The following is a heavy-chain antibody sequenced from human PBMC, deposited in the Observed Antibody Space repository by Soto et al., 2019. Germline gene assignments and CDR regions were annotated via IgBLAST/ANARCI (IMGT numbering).Heavy chain of an antibody. J-gene: IGHJ3*02. CDR1: GYSFTKYW. D-gene: IGHD6-19*01. CDR2: IYPDESDT. Sequence: GESLKISCKGSGYSFTKYWIGWVRQMPGKGLEWMAIIYPDESDTRYSPSFQGQVTISADKSISTAYLQWSSLKASDTAMYYCARDGVRWQWLDAFDIWGQGTMVTVSS. CDR3: ARDGVRWQWLDAFDI. V-gene: IGHV5-51*01.